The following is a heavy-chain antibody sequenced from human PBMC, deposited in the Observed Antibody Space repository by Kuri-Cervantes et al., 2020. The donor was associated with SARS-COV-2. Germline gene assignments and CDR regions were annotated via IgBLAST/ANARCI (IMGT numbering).Heavy chain of an antibody. D-gene: IGHD1-1*01. Sequence: GGSLRLSCAVSGFTFSSYWMHWVRQVPGKGLVWVSRISTDRRSTKYADSVKGRFTISRDNAKSTLYLQMITLRAEDTAVYYCVRDGDHWNFDYWGQGTLVTVSS. V-gene: IGHV3-74*03. CDR2: ISTDRRST. CDR3: VRDGDHWNFDY. J-gene: IGHJ4*02. CDR1: GFTFSSYW.